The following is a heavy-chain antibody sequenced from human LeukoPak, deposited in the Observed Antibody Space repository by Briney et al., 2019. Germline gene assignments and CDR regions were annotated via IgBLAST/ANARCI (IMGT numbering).Heavy chain of an antibody. D-gene: IGHD3-10*01. CDR2: ITTNNGNT. Sequence: ASVKVSCKASGYTFTNYGISWVRQAPGQGLEWMGWITTNNGNTNYAQKFQGRVTMTADTSTSTAYMELRSLRSDDTAVYYCAREETYYYGSGSWGQGTLVTVSS. V-gene: IGHV1-18*01. CDR3: AREETYYYGSGS. CDR1: GYTFTNYG. J-gene: IGHJ4*02.